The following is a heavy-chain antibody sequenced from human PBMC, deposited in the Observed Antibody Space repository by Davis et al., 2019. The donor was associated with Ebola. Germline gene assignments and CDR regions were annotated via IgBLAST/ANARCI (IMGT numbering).Heavy chain of an antibody. CDR2: IYYSGTT. V-gene: IGHV4-59*01. Sequence: SETLSLTCTVSGGSFSTYYWSCVRQPPGKGLEWVGYIYYSGTTHYNPSLRGRVTISVDPSKNQFSLKLGSVTAADTAVYYCARGVYRAGGSYYFDYWGQGTLVTVSS. CDR1: GGSFSTYY. D-gene: IGHD6-13*01. CDR3: ARGVYRAGGSYYFDY. J-gene: IGHJ4*02.